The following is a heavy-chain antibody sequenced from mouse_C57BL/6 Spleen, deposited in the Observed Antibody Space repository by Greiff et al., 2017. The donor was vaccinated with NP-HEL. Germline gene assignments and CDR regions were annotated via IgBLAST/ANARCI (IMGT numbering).Heavy chain of an antibody. J-gene: IGHJ2*01. CDR2: INPGSGGT. V-gene: IGHV1-54*01. CDR3: ARGYYGSRNYFDY. D-gene: IGHD1-1*01. Sequence: QVQLKQSGAELVRPGTSVKVSCKASGYAFTNYLIEWVKQRPGQGLEWIGVINPGSGGTNYNEKFKGKATLTADKSSSTAYMQLSSLTSEDSAVYFCARGYYGSRNYFDYWGQGTTLTVSS. CDR1: GYAFTNYL.